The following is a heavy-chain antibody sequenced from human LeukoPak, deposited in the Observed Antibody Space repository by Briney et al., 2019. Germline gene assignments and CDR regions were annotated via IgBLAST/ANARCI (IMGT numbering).Heavy chain of an antibody. Sequence: SETLSLTCAVSGGSISSGGYSWSWIRQPPGKGLEWIGYIYHSGSTYYNPSPKSRVTISVDRSKNQFSLKLSSVTAADTAVYYCARDIGYYDSSGYLPAAFDIWGQGTMVTVSS. CDR1: GGSISSGGYS. CDR2: IYHSGST. V-gene: IGHV4-30-2*01. CDR3: ARDIGYYDSSGYLPAAFDI. D-gene: IGHD3-22*01. J-gene: IGHJ3*02.